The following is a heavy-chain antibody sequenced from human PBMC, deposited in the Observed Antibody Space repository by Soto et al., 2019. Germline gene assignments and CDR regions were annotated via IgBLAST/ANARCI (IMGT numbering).Heavy chain of an antibody. Sequence: GESLKISCKGSGYSFTSYWIGWVRQMPGKGLEWMGIIYPGDSDTRYSPSFQGQVTISRDNSKNTLYLQMNSLRPEDTAVYYCAKDLYGSETYTYYCGMDVWGQGTTVTVSS. CDR2: IYPGDSDT. J-gene: IGHJ6*02. CDR3: AKDLYGSETYTYYCGMDV. V-gene: IGHV5-51*01. CDR1: GYSFTSYW. D-gene: IGHD3-10*01.